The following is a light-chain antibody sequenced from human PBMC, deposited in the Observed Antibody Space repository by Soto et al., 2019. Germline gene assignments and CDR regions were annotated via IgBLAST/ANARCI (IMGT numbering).Light chain of an antibody. CDR1: VLTNKY. CDR3: YSVADNNVGV. V-gene: IGLV3-27*01. CDR2: KDT. J-gene: IGLJ3*02. Sequence: SYELTQPSSVSVSPGQTARITCSGDVLTNKYVRWFQQKPGQAPILVIYKDTERPSGIPERFSGSSSGTTVTLTISGAQVEDEADYYCYSVADNNVGVFGGGTQLTVL.